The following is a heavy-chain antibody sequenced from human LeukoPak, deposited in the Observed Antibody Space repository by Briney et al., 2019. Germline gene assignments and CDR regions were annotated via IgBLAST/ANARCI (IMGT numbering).Heavy chain of an antibody. CDR1: GFTFSSYA. CDR2: ISYDGSNK. Sequence: PGRSLRLSCAASGFTFSSYAMHWVRQAPGKGLEWVAVISYDGSNKYYADSVKGRFTISRDNSKNTLYLQMNSLRAEDTAVYYCASPTRGYYYDSSGYYATPFDYWGQGTLVTVSS. D-gene: IGHD3-22*01. V-gene: IGHV3-30-3*01. J-gene: IGHJ4*02. CDR3: ASPTRGYYYDSSGYYATPFDY.